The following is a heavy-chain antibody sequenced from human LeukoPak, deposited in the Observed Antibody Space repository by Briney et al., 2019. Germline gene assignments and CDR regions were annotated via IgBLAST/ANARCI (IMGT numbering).Heavy chain of an antibody. CDR3: ARVRGFPYCSSTSCPIDY. D-gene: IGHD2-2*01. CDR2: INHSGST. Sequence: SETLSLTCAVYGGSFGGYYWSWIRQPPGKGLEWIGEINHSGSTNYNPSLKSRVTISVDTSKNQFSLKLSSVTAADTAVYYCARVRGFPYCSSTSCPIDYWGQGTLVTVSS. V-gene: IGHV4-34*01. CDR1: GGSFGGYY. J-gene: IGHJ4*02.